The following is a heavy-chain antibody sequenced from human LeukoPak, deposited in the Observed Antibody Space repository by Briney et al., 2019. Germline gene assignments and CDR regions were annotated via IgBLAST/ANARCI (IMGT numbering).Heavy chain of an antibody. D-gene: IGHD3-10*01. V-gene: IGHV3-15*01. J-gene: IGHJ4*02. CDR3: TTDLNQRLKWFGNPLDH. CDR2: IRSETDGATT. CDR1: GFSFTYAW. Sequence: GGSVRLSCVASGFSFTYAWMSWVRQAPGKGLQWVGHIRSETDGATTDYAAAVQGSFTISRDDSKKMLYLDMNSLKTEDTGLYYCTTDLNQRLKWFGNPLDHWGEGTGDPVSS.